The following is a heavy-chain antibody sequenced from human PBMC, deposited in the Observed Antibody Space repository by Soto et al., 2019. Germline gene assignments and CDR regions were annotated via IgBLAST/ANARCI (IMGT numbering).Heavy chain of an antibody. CDR2: IKQDGSEK. CDR1: GFTFSSCW. J-gene: IGHJ3*02. D-gene: IGHD2-2*01. V-gene: IGHV3-7*01. CDR3: ARLYQSACDI. Sequence: EVQLVESGGGLVQPGGSLRLSCAASGFTFSSCWMRWVRQTPGKGLEWVASIKQDGSEKYYVDSVKGRFTISRDNAKNSLYLQMNSLRAEDTAVYYCARLYQSACDIWGQGTMVSVSS.